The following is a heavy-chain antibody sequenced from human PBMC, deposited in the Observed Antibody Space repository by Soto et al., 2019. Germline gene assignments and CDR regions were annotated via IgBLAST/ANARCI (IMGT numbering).Heavy chain of an antibody. Sequence: GASVKVSCKASGYTFSDYYIHWVRQAPGQGLEWMGWINPNSGTTHYADSVKGRFTISRDNSKNTLYLQMNSLRAEDTAVYYCAKHFGSSSEDYFDYWGQGTLVTVSS. D-gene: IGHD6-6*01. J-gene: IGHJ4*02. CDR2: INPNSGTT. CDR1: GYTFSDYY. V-gene: IGHV1-2*02. CDR3: AKHFGSSSEDYFDY.